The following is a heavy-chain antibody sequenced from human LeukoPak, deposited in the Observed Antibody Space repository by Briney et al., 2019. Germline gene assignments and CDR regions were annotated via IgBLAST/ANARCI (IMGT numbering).Heavy chain of an antibody. V-gene: IGHV3-30-3*01. Sequence: GGSLRLSCAASGFTFSSYAMSWVRQAPGKGLEWVAVISYDGSNKYYADSVKGRFTISRDNSKNTLYLQMNSLRAEDTAVYYCARSYYDFWGGYRSWFDPWGQGTLVTVSS. CDR2: ISYDGSNK. CDR3: ARSYYDFWGGYRSWFDP. D-gene: IGHD3-3*01. J-gene: IGHJ5*02. CDR1: GFTFSSYA.